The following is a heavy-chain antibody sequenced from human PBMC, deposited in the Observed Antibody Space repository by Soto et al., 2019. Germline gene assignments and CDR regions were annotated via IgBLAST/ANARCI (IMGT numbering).Heavy chain of an antibody. CDR3: ARGPDIVVVPAADAKQYYFDY. D-gene: IGHD2-2*01. CDR2: INHSGST. V-gene: IGHV4-34*01. CDR1: GGSFSGYY. Sequence: QVQLQQWGAGLLKPSETLSLTCAVYGGSFSGYYWSWIRQPPGKGLEWIGEINHSGSTNYNPSLKSRVTISVDTSKNQFSPKLSSVTAADTAVYYCARGPDIVVVPAADAKQYYFDYWGQGTLVTVSS. J-gene: IGHJ4*02.